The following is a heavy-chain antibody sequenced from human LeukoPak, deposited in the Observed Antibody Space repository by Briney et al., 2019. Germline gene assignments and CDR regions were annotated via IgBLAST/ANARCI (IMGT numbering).Heavy chain of an antibody. CDR2: IVLASGNT. CDR3: AQDTYGSGSYLAFDI. CDR1: GFTFITSA. J-gene: IGHJ3*02. D-gene: IGHD3-10*01. Sequence: SVKVSCKASGFTFITSAMQWVRQARGQRLEWIGWIVLASGNTNYAQNFQERVTITRDMSTNTAYMELSSLRSEDTAVYYCAQDTYGSGSYLAFDIWGQGTMVTVSS. V-gene: IGHV1-58*02.